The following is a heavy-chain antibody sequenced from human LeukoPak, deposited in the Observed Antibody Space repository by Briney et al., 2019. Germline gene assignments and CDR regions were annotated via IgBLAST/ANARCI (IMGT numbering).Heavy chain of an antibody. D-gene: IGHD5-12*01. J-gene: IGHJ4*02. CDR2: ISASAGST. V-gene: IGHV3-23*01. CDR3: AKDQGELVPTRIFEY. CDR1: GFSFGNYG. Sequence: GGTLRLSCAASGFSFGNYGLNWVRQAPGKGLEWVSGISASAGSTSYADSVKGRFTISRDNSRHTLYLQMNSLRAEDTAVYYCAKDQGELVPTRIFEYWGQGTLVTVSS.